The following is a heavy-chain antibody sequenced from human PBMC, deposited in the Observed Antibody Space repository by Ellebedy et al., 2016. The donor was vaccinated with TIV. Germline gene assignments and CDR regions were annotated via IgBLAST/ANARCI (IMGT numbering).Heavy chain of an antibody. CDR2: ISSSGGST. D-gene: IGHD3-16*02. CDR1: GGSFSGYY. V-gene: IGHV3-23*01. Sequence: PSETLSLTCAVYGGSFSGYYWSWIRQDPGKGLEWVSGISSSGGSTYYADSVKGRFTISRDNSKNTLYLQMNSLRVEDTAVYYCAKATYMITFGGVIVRYPNYFDYWGQGTLVTVSS. J-gene: IGHJ4*02. CDR3: AKATYMITFGGVIVRYPNYFDY.